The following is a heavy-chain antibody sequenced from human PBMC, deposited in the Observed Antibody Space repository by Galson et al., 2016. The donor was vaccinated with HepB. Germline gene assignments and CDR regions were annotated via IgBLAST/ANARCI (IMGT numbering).Heavy chain of an antibody. CDR2: IKGDGSEK. D-gene: IGHD4/OR15-4a*01. V-gene: IGHV3-7*03. Sequence: SLRLSCAASGFSFSNYWMSWVRQAPGKGPEWVANIKGDGSEKYYVDSVKGRFTISRDNAKNSLDLQMNSLRAEDTAVYYCARDGCLYAMDVWGQGAAVTVAS. CDR1: GFSFSNYW. J-gene: IGHJ6*02. CDR3: ARDGCLYAMDV.